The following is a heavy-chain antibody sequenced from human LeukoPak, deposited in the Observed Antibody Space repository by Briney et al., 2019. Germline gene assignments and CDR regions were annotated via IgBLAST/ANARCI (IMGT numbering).Heavy chain of an antibody. CDR1: GGSISSSSYY. V-gene: IGHV4-39*07. D-gene: IGHD3-9*01. Sequence: SETLSLTCTVSGGSISSSSYYWGWIRQPPGKGLEWIGSIYYSGSTYYNPSLKSRVTISVDTSKNQFSLKLSSVTAADTAVYYCARDPKDLILTSVYDAFDIWGQGTMVTVSS. CDR2: IYYSGST. J-gene: IGHJ3*02. CDR3: ARDPKDLILTSVYDAFDI.